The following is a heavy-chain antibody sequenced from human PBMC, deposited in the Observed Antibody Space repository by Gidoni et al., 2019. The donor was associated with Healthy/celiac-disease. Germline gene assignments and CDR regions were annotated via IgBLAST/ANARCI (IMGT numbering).Heavy chain of an antibody. Sequence: EVQLLESGGGLVHPGGSLRLSCAAPGFTFSSYAMSWVRQAPGKGLECVSAISGSGGSTYYADSVKGRFTISRDNSKNTLYLQMNSLRAEDTAVYYCAKEYDFWSGYSDYWGQGTLVTVSS. CDR3: AKEYDFWSGYSDY. D-gene: IGHD3-3*01. V-gene: IGHV3-23*01. CDR1: GFTFSSYA. J-gene: IGHJ4*02. CDR2: ISGSGGST.